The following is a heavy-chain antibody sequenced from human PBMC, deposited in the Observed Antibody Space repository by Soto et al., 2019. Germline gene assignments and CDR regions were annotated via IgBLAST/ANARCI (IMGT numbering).Heavy chain of an antibody. CDR2: ISYDGSNK. CDR3: AKDVRGIVVVITSPLDY. J-gene: IGHJ4*02. CDR1: GFTFSSYG. D-gene: IGHD3-22*01. Sequence: GGSLRLSCAASGFTFSSYGMHWVRQAPGKGLEWVAVISYDGSNKYYADSVKGRFTISRDNSKNTLYLQMNSLRAEDTAVYYCAKDVRGIVVVITSPLDYWGQGTLVTVSS. V-gene: IGHV3-30*18.